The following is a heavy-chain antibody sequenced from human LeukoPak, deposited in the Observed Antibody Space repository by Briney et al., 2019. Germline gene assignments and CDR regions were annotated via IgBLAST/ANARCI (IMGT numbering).Heavy chain of an antibody. V-gene: IGHV3-23*01. CDR2: ISGSGGST. J-gene: IGHJ6*02. Sequence: GGSLRLSCAASGFTFSSYAMSRVRQAPGEGLEWGSAISGSGGSTYYADSVKGRFTISRDNSKNTLYLQMNSLRAEDTAVYYCAKDSGPSLQLYGMDVWGQGTTVTVSS. CDR1: GFTFSSYA. CDR3: AKDSGPSLQLYGMDV. D-gene: IGHD1-1*01.